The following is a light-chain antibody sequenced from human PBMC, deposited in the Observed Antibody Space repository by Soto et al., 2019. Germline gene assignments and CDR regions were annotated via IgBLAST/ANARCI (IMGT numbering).Light chain of an antibody. CDR3: QQYYSYPT. CDR2: AAS. V-gene: IGKV1-8*01. CDR1: QGISSY. J-gene: IGKJ1*01. Sequence: AIRMTQSPSSLSASTGDRVTITCRASQGISSYLAWYQQKPGKAPKLLIYAASTLQSGVPSRFSGSGSGTDFTLTISCLQSEDFATYYCQQYYSYPTFGHGTKVEIK.